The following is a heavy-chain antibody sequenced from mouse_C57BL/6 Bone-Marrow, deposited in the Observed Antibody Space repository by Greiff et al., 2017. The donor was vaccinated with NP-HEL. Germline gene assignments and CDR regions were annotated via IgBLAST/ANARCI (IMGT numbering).Heavy chain of an antibody. J-gene: IGHJ3*01. CDR1: GYTFTSYW. Sequence: VQLQQSGAELVRPGTSVKLSCKASGYTFTSYWMHWVKQRPGQGLEWIGVIDPSDSYTNYNQKFKGKATLTVDTSSSTAYMQLSSLTSEDSAVYYCARPHEGWFAYWGQGTLVTVSA. CDR2: IDPSDSYT. V-gene: IGHV1-59*01. CDR3: ARPHEGWFAY.